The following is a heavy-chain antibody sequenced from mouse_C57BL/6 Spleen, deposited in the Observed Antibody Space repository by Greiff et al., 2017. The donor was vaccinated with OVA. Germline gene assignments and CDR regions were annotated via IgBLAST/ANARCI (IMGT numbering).Heavy chain of an antibody. J-gene: IGHJ4*01. CDR2: IYPGSGST. CDR1: GYTFTSYW. D-gene: IGHD2-4*01. CDR3: ARSDYDVGDYYAMDY. Sequence: VKLQQPGAELVKPGASVKMSCKASGYTFTSYWITWVKQRPGQGLEWIGDIYPGSGSTNYNEKFKSKATLTVDTSSSTAYMQLSSLTSEDSAVYYGARSDYDVGDYYAMDYWGQGTSVTVSS. V-gene: IGHV1-55*01.